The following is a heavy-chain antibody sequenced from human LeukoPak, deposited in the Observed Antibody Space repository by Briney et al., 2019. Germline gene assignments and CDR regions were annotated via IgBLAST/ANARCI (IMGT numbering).Heavy chain of an antibody. D-gene: IGHD2-2*02. Sequence: PGGSLRLSCAASGFTFSSYAMSWVRQAPGKGLEWVSAISGSGGSTYYADSVKGRFTISRDNSKNTLYLQMNSLRAGDTAVYYCAKSVETIGYCSSTSCYSFGFFNYWGQGTLVTVSS. CDR2: ISGSGGST. CDR3: AKSVETIGYCSSTSCYSFGFFNY. V-gene: IGHV3-23*01. J-gene: IGHJ4*02. CDR1: GFTFSSYA.